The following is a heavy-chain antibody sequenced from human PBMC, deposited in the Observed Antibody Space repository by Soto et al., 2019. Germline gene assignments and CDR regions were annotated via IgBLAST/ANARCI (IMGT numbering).Heavy chain of an antibody. CDR3: AKGGTTVTTPFDY. CDR1: GFTFDDYA. CDR2: ISWNSGSI. V-gene: IGHV3-9*01. D-gene: IGHD4-17*01. Sequence: EVQLVESGGGLVQPGRSLRLSCAASGFTFDDYAMHWVRQAPGKGLEWVSGISWNSGSIGYADSVKSRFTISRDNAKNSLYLQMNSLRAEDTALYYCAKGGTTVTTPFDYWGQGTLVTVSS. J-gene: IGHJ4*02.